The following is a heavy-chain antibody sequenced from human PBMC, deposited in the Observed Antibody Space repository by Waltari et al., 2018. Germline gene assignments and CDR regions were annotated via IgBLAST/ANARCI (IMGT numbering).Heavy chain of an antibody. V-gene: IGHV1-46*01. J-gene: IGHJ3*02. CDR2: INPSGSST. CDR3: ARGLYYYDSSGYHDAFDI. CDR1: GYTFTSYY. Sequence: QVQLVQSGAEVKKPGASVKVSCKASGYTFTSYYMHWVRQAPGQGLEWMGIINPSGSSTSYAQKFQGRVTMTRDTSTSTVYMELSSLRSEDTAVYYCARGLYYYDSSGYHDAFDIWGQGTMVTVSS. D-gene: IGHD3-22*01.